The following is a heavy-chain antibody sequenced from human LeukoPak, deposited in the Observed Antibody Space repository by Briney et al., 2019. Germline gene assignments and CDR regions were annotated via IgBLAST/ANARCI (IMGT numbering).Heavy chain of an antibody. Sequence: WETLSLTCTVSGGSISVYYWSWVRQPPGKGLEWIGYISHSGSINYNPSLQSRVTISIDTSNNQFSLNVRSATAADTAVYYCARSRDAYLLDYWGQGTLVTVSS. V-gene: IGHV4-59*01. CDR3: ARSRDAYLLDY. J-gene: IGHJ4*02. CDR1: GGSISVYY. D-gene: IGHD5-24*01. CDR2: ISHSGSI.